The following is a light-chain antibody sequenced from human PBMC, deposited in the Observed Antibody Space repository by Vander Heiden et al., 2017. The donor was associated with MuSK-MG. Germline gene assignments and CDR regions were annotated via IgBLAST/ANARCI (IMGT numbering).Light chain of an antibody. CDR2: QDS. CDR1: KLGDKY. V-gene: IGLV3-1*01. CDR3: QAWDSSTYVV. J-gene: IGLJ2*01. Sequence: SYELTQPPSVSVSPGQTASITCSGGKLGDKYACWYHQKPGQSPVLVIYQDSKRPSGIPGRFSGSNSGNTATLTISGTQAMDDADYYCQAWDSSTYVVFGGGTKLTVL.